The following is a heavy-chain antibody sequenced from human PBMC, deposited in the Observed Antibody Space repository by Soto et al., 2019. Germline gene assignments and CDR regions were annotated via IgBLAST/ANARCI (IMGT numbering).Heavy chain of an antibody. CDR2: ISWDGGST. V-gene: IGHV3-43D*04. D-gene: IGHD1-26*01. CDR3: AKDTIGWEGGGDYYGMDV. CDR1: GFTFDDYA. Sequence: EVQLVESGGGLVQPGGSLRLSCVVSGFTFDDYAMHWVRQAPGKGLEWVSLISWDGGSTYYADSVKGRFTISRDNSKNSLYLQMNSLRAEDTALYYCAKDTIGWEGGGDYYGMDVWGQGTTVTVSS. J-gene: IGHJ6*02.